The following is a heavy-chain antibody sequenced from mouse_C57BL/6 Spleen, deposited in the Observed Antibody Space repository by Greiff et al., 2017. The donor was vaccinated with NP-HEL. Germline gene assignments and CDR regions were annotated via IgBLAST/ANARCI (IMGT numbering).Heavy chain of an antibody. D-gene: IGHD1-1*01. CDR2: ISSGSSTI. CDR3: ARGGNYYGSSYFDY. Sequence: VQLKESGGGLVKPGGSLKLSCAASGFTFSDYGMHWVRQAPEKGLEWVAYISSGSSTIYYADTVKGRFTISRDNAKNTLFLQMTSLRSEDTAMYYCARGGNYYGSSYFDYWGQGTTLTVSS. CDR1: GFTFSDYG. J-gene: IGHJ2*01. V-gene: IGHV5-17*01.